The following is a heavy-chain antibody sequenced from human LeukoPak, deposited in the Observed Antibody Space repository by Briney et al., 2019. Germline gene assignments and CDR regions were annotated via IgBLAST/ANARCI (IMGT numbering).Heavy chain of an antibody. Sequence: GASVKVSCKASGYTFTDYYMHWVRQAPGQGLEWMGRINPNSGGTNYAQKFQGGVTMTRDTSISTAYMELSSLRSDDTAFYYCARAPPNSGSYYRLHSWFDPWGQGALVTVSS. CDR3: ARAPPNSGSYYRLHSWFDP. V-gene: IGHV1-2*06. CDR2: INPNSGGT. D-gene: IGHD3-10*01. J-gene: IGHJ5*02. CDR1: GYTFTDYY.